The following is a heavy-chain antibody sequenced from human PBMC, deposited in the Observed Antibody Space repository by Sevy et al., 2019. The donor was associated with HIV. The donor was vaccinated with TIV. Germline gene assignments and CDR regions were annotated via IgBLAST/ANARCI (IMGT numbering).Heavy chain of an antibody. CDR3: ARHWGTAFDS. Sequence: GGSLRLSCAASGFTFSAYWMHWVRQAPGQGLVWVSRFTNIDGVITTYAESVKGRFTISRNNAKNTLYLQMNSLRAEDTAVYYCARHWGTAFDSWGQGILVTVSS. CDR1: GFTFSAYW. J-gene: IGHJ5*01. D-gene: IGHD3-16*01. V-gene: IGHV3-74*01. CDR2: FTNIDGVIT.